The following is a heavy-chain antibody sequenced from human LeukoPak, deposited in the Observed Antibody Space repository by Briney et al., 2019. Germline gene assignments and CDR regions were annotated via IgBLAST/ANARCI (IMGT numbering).Heavy chain of an antibody. Sequence: SETLSLTCAVYGGSFSDYFWSSIRQPPGKGLEWIGEINHSGSTKYNPSLKSRITISVDTSKNQFSLKLTSVTAADTAAYYCARRYGSGSYSWFDPWGQGTLVTVSS. D-gene: IGHD3-10*01. CDR1: GGSFSDYF. CDR2: INHSGST. V-gene: IGHV4-34*01. J-gene: IGHJ5*02. CDR3: ARRYGSGSYSWFDP.